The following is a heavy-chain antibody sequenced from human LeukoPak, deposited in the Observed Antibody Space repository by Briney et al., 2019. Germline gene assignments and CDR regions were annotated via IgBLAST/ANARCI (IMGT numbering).Heavy chain of an antibody. Sequence: SETLSLTCTVYGGSISSYYWSWIRQPPGKGLEWIGYINYSGSTNYNPSLKSRVTLSIDTSKNQFSLKLNSLTAADTAVYYCARGKPIRFDSYGQLEFWGQGKQVSVSA. CDR1: GGSISSYY. CDR2: INYSGST. CDR3: ARGKPIRFDSYGQLEF. J-gene: IGHJ4*02. D-gene: IGHD3-16*01. V-gene: IGHV4-59*08.